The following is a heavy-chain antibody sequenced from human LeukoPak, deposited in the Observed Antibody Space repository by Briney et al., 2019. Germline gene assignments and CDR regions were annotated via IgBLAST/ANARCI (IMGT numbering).Heavy chain of an antibody. CDR3: ARDAAGYDLGVDY. CDR1: GYTFTGYY. V-gene: IGHV1-2*02. J-gene: IGHJ4*02. D-gene: IGHD5-12*01. CDR2: INPNSGGT. Sequence: GASVKVSCKASGYTFTGYYMHWVRQAPGQGLEWMGWINPNSGGTNYAQKFQGRVTMTRDTSICTAYMELSRLRSDDTAVYYCARDAAGYDLGVDYWGQGTLVTVSS.